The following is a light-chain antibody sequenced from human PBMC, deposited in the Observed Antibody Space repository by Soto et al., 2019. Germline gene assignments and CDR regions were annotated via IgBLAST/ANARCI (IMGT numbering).Light chain of an antibody. J-gene: IGKJ4*01. V-gene: IGKV3-11*01. CDR3: QQHINWPLT. CDR2: EAS. Sequence: EIVMTQSPATLSVSPGERATLSCRASQSVSSKLAWFQQKPGQAPRLLIYEASNRATGIPARFSGSGSGADFTLTISSLEPEDFALYYCQQHINWPLTFGGGTKVDIK. CDR1: QSVSSK.